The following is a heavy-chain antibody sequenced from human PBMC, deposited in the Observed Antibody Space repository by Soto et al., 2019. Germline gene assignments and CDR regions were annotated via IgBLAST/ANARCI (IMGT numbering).Heavy chain of an antibody. CDR1: GGTFSTYT. V-gene: IGHV1-69*08. Sequence: QVQLVQSGAEVKKPGSSVKVSCKASGGTFSTYTITWVRQAPGQGLEWMGGIIPIIGIINYAQKFQGRVTMTAEXXXGXXDMELTRLRAEDTAVYYCAGDPDSHYNDSHAYSYPWGQGTLVTVSS. CDR2: IIPIIGII. J-gene: IGHJ5*02. D-gene: IGHD3-22*01. CDR3: AGDPDSHYNDSHAYSYP.